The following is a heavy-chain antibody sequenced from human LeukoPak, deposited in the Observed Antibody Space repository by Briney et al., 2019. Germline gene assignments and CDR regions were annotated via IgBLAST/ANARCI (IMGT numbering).Heavy chain of an antibody. CDR3: ARDNNGYDS. CDR2: ITGDGNSA. J-gene: IGHJ5*01. V-gene: IGHV3-74*01. Sequence: PGGSLRLSCAASGFTFGNYWMHWARQAPGKGLVWVSRITGDGNSANYADSVKARFTISRDNAKNTLYLQMSSLRAEDTAVYYCARDNNGYDSWGQGTLVTVAS. D-gene: IGHD2-8*01. CDR1: GFTFGNYW.